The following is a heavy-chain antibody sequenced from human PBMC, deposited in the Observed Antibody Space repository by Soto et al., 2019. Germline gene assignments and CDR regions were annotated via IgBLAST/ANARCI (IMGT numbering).Heavy chain of an antibody. D-gene: IGHD2-2*01. CDR1: GFTFSSYG. Sequence: QVQLVESGGGVVQPGRSLRLSCAASGFTFSSYGMHWVRQAPGKGLEWVAVISYDGSNKYYADSVKGRFTISRDNSKNTLYLQMNSLRAEDTAVYYCAKDLERGPWVVPAAMKTPDYYYYGMDVWGQGTTVTVSS. CDR3: AKDLERGPWVVPAAMKTPDYYYYGMDV. J-gene: IGHJ6*02. V-gene: IGHV3-30*18. CDR2: ISYDGSNK.